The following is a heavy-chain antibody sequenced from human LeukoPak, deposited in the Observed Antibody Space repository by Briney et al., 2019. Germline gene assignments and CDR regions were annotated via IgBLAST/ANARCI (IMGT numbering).Heavy chain of an antibody. CDR2: INPSGGST. V-gene: IGHV1-46*01. J-gene: IGHJ6*02. CDR3: ARGGLQWSYYYGMDV. D-gene: IGHD4-23*01. CDR1: GYTFTSYY. Sequence: ASVKLSCKASGYTFTSYYMHWVRQAPGQGLEWMGIINPSGGSTSYAQKFQGRVTMTRDTSTSTVYMELSSLRSEDTAVYYCARGGLQWSYYYGMDVWGQGTTVTVSS.